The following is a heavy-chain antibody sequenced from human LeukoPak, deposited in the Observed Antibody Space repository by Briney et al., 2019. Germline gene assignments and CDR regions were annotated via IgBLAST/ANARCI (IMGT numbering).Heavy chain of an antibody. Sequence: PGGSLRLSCAASGFTFDDYAMHWVRQAPGKGLEWVSGISWNSGSIGYADSVKGRFTISRDNAKNSLYLQMNSLRAEDTAVYYCARGSYGTELTYWGQGTLVTVSS. CDR3: ARGSYGTELTY. D-gene: IGHD1-1*01. J-gene: IGHJ4*02. CDR2: ISWNSGSI. CDR1: GFTFDDYA. V-gene: IGHV3-9*01.